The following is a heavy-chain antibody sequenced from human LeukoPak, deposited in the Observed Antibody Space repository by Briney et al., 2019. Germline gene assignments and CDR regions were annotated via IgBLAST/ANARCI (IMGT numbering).Heavy chain of an antibody. CDR3: TRDKDPGYTSGWLAY. CDR2: ISSKDYGGTT. CDR1: GFTFGDYA. D-gene: IGHD6-19*01. J-gene: IGHJ4*02. Sequence: GGSLRLSCTASGFTFGDYAMSWVRQAPGKGLEWVGFISSKDYGGTTEYAASVKGRFTISRDDSKSIAYLQMTSLKAEDTAVYYCTRDKDPGYTSGWLAYWGQGTLVTVSS. V-gene: IGHV3-49*04.